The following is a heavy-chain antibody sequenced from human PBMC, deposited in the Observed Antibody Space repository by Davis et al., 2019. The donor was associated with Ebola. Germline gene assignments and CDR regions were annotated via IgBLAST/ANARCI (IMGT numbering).Heavy chain of an antibody. D-gene: IGHD4-17*01. V-gene: IGHV1-69*13. J-gene: IGHJ3*02. CDR2: IIPSFGTA. CDR3: AKHGDYGDAFDI. Sequence: SVQVSCKASGGTFSSYAISWVRQAPRQGLEWMGGIIPSFGTANYAQKLQGRLTITADESTSTDYMELSSMRSEDTAVYYCAKHGDYGDAFDIWGQGTMVTVSS. CDR1: GGTFSSYA.